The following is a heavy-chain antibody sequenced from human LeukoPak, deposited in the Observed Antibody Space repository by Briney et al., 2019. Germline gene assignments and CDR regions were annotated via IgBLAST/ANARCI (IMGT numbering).Heavy chain of an antibody. CDR1: GGSISSGSYY. D-gene: IGHD3-3*01. CDR3: ARQGGSATSIRYDFWSGLYGLFDY. J-gene: IGHJ4*02. Sequence: SQTLSLTCTVSGGSISSGSYYWSWIRQPAGKGLEWIGRIYTSGSTNYNPSLKSRVTISVDTSKNQFSLKLSSVTAADTAVYYCARQGGSATSIRYDFWSGLYGLFDYWGQGTLVTVSS. CDR2: IYTSGST. V-gene: IGHV4-61*02.